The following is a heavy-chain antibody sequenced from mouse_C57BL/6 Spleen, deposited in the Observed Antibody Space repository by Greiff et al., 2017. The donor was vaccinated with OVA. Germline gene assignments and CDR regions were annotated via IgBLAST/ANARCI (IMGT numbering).Heavy chain of an antibody. J-gene: IGHJ3*01. D-gene: IGHD2-4*01. CDR1: GYTFADYY. CDR2: FNPNNGGT. CDR3: ARGGKDYDYDRFAY. V-gene: IGHV1-26*01. Sequence: EVQLQQSGPELVKPGASVKISCKASGYTFADYYMNWVKQSHGKSLEWIGDFNPNNGGTSYNQKFKGKATLTVDKSSSTAYMELRSLTSEDSAVYYCARGGKDYDYDRFAYWGQGTLVTVSA.